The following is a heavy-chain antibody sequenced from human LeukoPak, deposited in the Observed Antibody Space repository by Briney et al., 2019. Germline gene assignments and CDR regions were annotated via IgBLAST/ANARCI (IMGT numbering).Heavy chain of an antibody. V-gene: IGHV4-38-2*02. CDR1: GYSISSGYS. Sequence: SETLSVTCTVSGYSISSGYSWSWIGRPPGKGLEWIGSIYHSGSTYYNPSLKSRVTISVDTSKNQFSLKLSSVTAADTAVYYCARQALGATPGGDYWGQGTLVTVSS. D-gene: IGHD1-26*01. CDR2: IYHSGST. J-gene: IGHJ4*02. CDR3: ARQALGATPGGDY.